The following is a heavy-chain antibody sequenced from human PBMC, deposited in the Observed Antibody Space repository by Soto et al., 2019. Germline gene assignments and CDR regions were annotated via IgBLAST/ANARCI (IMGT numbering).Heavy chain of an antibody. V-gene: IGHV3-15*01. CDR2: IKSKTDGGTT. D-gene: IGHD3-10*01. CDR3: ATSFYGSGSLYYYGMDV. CDR1: GFTFSNAW. Sequence: GGSLRLSCAASGFTFSNAWMSWVRQAPGKGLEWVGRIKSKTDGGTTDYAAPVKGRFTISRDDSKNTLYLQMNSLKTEDTAVYYCATSFYGSGSLYYYGMDVWGQGTTVTVSS. J-gene: IGHJ6*02.